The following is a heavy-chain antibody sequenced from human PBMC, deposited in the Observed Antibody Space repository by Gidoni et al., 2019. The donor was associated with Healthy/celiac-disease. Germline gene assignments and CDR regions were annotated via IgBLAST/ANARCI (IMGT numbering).Heavy chain of an antibody. D-gene: IGHD4-17*01. V-gene: IGHV4-34*01. CDR1: GGSFSGYY. J-gene: IGHJ4*02. CDR3: ARGRYGDYGGYYFDY. Sequence: QVPLQQWGAGLLKPSETLSLTCAVYGGSFSGYYWSWIRQPPGKGLEWIGEINHSGSTNYNPSLKSLVTISVDTSKNQFSLKLSSVTAADTAVYYCARGRYGDYGGYYFDYWGQGTLVTVSS. CDR2: INHSGST.